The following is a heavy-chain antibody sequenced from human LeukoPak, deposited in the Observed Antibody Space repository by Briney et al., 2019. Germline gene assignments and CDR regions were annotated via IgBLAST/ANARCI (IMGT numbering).Heavy chain of an antibody. Sequence: PSQTLSLTCTVSGGSMSSGGYFWSWIRQHPGKGLEWIGYIYYTGSTYYNPSLKSRVTISVDTSKNQFSLKLSSVTAADTAVYYCHLFGDDAFDIWGQGTMVTISS. CDR2: IYYTGST. CDR1: GGSMSSGGYF. V-gene: IGHV4-31*08. CDR3: HLFGDDAFDI. D-gene: IGHD3-10*01. J-gene: IGHJ3*02.